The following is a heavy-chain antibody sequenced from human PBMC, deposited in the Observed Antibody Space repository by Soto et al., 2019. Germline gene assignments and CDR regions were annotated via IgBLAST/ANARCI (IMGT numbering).Heavy chain of an antibody. D-gene: IGHD3-10*02. CDR1: GGTFSDYA. V-gene: IGHV1-69*01. CDR3: AKDIGFQQHLFVFDL. J-gene: IGHJ4*02. Sequence: QVQLVQSGAEVKTPGSSVKVSCTASGGTFSDYAFSWVRQAPGQGLEWMGGIIPMFSSSSFAQKFQGRLTITAADSTSTAYMSLGSLGYADTARYYCAKDIGFQQHLFVFDLWGPGTLVTVSS. CDR2: IIPMFSSS.